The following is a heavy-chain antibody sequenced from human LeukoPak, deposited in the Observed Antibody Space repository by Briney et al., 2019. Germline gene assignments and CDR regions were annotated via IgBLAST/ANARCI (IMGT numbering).Heavy chain of an antibody. CDR3: ARAPMAITTSAFPDAFDF. Sequence: PGTLSLTCTVPGDSVSGHYWSWIPQTPGKGLEWIGYVSYSGGTNYNPSLKRRVSISLDTSKNQFSLKLSSPAAADPAVYYCARAPMAITTSAFPDAFDFWGQGTMVTVSS. CDR1: GDSVSGHY. CDR2: VSYSGGT. V-gene: IGHV4-59*02. J-gene: IGHJ3*01. D-gene: IGHD5-12*01.